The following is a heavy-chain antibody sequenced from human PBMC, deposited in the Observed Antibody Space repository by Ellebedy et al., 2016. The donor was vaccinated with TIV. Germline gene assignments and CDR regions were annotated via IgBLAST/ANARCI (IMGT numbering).Heavy chain of an antibody. D-gene: IGHD3-10*01. Sequence: GESLKISCAASGFTFNRFPMHWVRQAPGKGLEWVAVIAYDGNDEYYADSVKGRFTISRDNSKNTLYLQMNSLRAGGTAVYYCARGDYHGSGVDYWGQGTLVTVSS. CDR1: GFTFNRFP. V-gene: IGHV3-30*01. CDR2: IAYDGNDE. J-gene: IGHJ4*02. CDR3: ARGDYHGSGVDY.